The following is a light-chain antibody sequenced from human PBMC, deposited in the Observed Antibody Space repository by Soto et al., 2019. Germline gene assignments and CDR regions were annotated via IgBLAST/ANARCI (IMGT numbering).Light chain of an antibody. V-gene: IGLV2-14*01. J-gene: IGLJ2*01. CDR3: SSYTSKSSLI. CDR2: EVR. CDR1: MRDVGAYNL. Sequence: QSVLTQPASVSGSPGQSITISCAGTMRDVGAYNLVSWYQQHPGRAPQPIIYEVRNRPSGISFRFSGSKSGNTASLTISGLQAEDEADYYCSSYTSKSSLIFGGGTK.